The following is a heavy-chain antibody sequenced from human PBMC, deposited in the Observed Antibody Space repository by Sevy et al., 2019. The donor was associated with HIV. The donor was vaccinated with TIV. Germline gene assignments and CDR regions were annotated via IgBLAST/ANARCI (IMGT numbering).Heavy chain of an antibody. J-gene: IGHJ5*02. V-gene: IGHV3-33*01. CDR3: ARAPGYCTSTNCYDWFDP. Sequence: GGSLRLSCAASGFTFSSYGMHWVRQAPGKGLEWVAVIWNDGSNQYYSDSVEGRFTVSRDNSMNTLYLQMNSLRAEDTAVYYCARAPGYCTSTNCYDWFDPWGHGTLVTVSS. CDR1: GFTFSSYG. CDR2: IWNDGSNQ. D-gene: IGHD2-2*01.